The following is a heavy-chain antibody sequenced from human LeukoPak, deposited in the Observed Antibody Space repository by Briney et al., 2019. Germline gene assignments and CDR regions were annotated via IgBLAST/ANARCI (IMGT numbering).Heavy chain of an antibody. Sequence: ASVKVSCKASGYTFTSYDINWVRQATGQGLEWMGWMNPNSGNTGYAQKFQGRVPMTRNTSISTAYMELSSLRSEDTAVYYCARSPLTIFGVVITTNGMDVWGQGTTVTVSS. CDR3: ARSPLTIFGVVITTNGMDV. CDR2: MNPNSGNT. J-gene: IGHJ6*02. D-gene: IGHD3-3*01. V-gene: IGHV1-8*01. CDR1: GYTFTSYD.